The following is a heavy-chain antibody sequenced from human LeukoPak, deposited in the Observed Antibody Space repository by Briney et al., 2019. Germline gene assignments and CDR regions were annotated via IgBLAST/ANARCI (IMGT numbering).Heavy chain of an antibody. J-gene: IGHJ5*02. CDR2: IYTSGST. V-gene: IGHV4-61*02. CDR1: GGSISSGSYY. CDR3: AREVGAGHH. Sequence: PSETLSLTCTVSGGSISSGSYYWSWIRQPAGKGLEWIGRIYTSGSTNYNPSLKSRVTISVDTSKNQFSLKLSSVTAADTAVYYCAREVGAGHHWGQGTLVTVSS. D-gene: IGHD3-16*01.